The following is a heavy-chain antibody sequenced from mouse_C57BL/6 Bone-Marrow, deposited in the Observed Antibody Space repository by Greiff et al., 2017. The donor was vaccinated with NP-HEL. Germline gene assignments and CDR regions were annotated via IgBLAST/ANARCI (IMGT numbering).Heavy chain of an antibody. CDR2: ISSGSSTI. D-gene: IGHD2-4*01. CDR1: GFTFSDYG. CDR3: ARTGDYDEDYAMDY. J-gene: IGHJ4*01. Sequence: EVKLVESGGGLVKPGGSLKLSCAASGFTFSDYGMHWVRQAPEKGLEWVAYISSGSSTIYYADTVKGRFTISRDNAKNTLFLQMTSLRSEDTAMYYCARTGDYDEDYAMDYWGQGTSVTVSS. V-gene: IGHV5-17*01.